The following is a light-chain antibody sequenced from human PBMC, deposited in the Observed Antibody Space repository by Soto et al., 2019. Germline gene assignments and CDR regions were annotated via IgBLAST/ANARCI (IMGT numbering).Light chain of an antibody. CDR3: QQYTNTNIPWM. Sequence: DIQVTQSPPTLSASVGDRVTITCRASQTISTWMAWYQQKPGKAPKLLVYDASTLQSGIAARFSGSGSGTVFTLIISGMEPDYSATYYCQQYTNTNIPWMCGQGTKVEI. CDR2: DAS. V-gene: IGKV1-5*01. J-gene: IGKJ1*01. CDR1: QTISTW.